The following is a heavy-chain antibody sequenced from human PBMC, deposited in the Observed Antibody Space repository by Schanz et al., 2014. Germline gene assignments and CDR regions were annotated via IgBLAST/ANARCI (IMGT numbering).Heavy chain of an antibody. J-gene: IGHJ3*02. CDR1: GFSFSDYY. V-gene: IGHV3-23*01. CDR2: ISGSGGST. Sequence: VHLLESGGGLVEPGGSLRLSCAASGFSFSDYYMSWIRQAPGKGLEWVIVISGSGGSTYYADSVRGRFTMSRDNSKNTVHLQMSSLRVEDTAVYYCAKGRFGELSAFDIWGQGTMVTVSS. D-gene: IGHD3-10*01. CDR3: AKGRFGELSAFDI.